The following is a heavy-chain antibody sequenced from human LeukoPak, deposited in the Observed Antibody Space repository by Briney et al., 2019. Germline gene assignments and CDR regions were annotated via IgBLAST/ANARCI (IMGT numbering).Heavy chain of an antibody. D-gene: IGHD3-9*01. J-gene: IGHJ1*01. V-gene: IGHV4-59*12. CDR2: IYYSGST. CDR1: GGSISSYY. Sequence: PSETLSLTCTVSGGSISSYYWSWIRQPPGKGLEWIGYIYYSGSTNYNPSLKSRVTISVDTSKNQFSLKLSSVTAADTAVYYCARRELRYFDFQHWGQGTLVTVSS. CDR3: ARRELRYFDFQH.